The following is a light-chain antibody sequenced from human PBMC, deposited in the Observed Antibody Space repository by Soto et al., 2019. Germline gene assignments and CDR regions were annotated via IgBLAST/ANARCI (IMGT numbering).Light chain of an antibody. J-gene: IGKJ1*01. CDR3: QHYGTSATWT. V-gene: IGKV3-20*01. CDR1: QSISSSY. CDR2: GAS. Sequence: EIVLTQSPVTLSLSPGERATLSCRARQSISSSYLAWYQQKPGQAPRPLIFGASSRVSGIPGRFSGSGSGTDFTLAISRLEPEDLAVCYCQHYGTSATWTFGQGTKVEIK.